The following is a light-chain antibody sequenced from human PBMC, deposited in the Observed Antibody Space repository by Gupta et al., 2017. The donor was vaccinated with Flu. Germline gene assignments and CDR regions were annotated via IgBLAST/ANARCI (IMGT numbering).Light chain of an antibody. J-gene: IGLJ1*01. CDR3: SSCRGFTPLLV. V-gene: IGLV2-14*01. Sequence: QSALTQPASVSGSPGQSITISCTGSNSDIGGSKYVSWYQQEPGKAPKLMIYEINSRPSGVSNRFSGSKSGNTASLTIAGPQAEDEADYYCSSCRGFTPLLVFGTGTNVTVL. CDR2: EIN. CDR1: NSDIGGSKY.